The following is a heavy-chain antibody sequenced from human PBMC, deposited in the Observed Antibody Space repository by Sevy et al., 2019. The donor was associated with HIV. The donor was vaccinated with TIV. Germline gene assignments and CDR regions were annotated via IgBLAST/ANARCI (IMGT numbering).Heavy chain of an antibody. CDR1: AFTFSSYS. V-gene: IGHV3-48*01. D-gene: IGHD6-13*01. Sequence: GGYLRLSCAASAFTFSSYSMNWVRQAPGKGLEWVSYISSSTSTIYYADSVKDRFTISRDNAKNSLYLQMNSLRSEDTAAYYCARLSGYSSSWSYFDYWGQGTLVTVSS. CDR3: ARLSGYSSSWSYFDY. CDR2: ISSSTSTI. J-gene: IGHJ4*02.